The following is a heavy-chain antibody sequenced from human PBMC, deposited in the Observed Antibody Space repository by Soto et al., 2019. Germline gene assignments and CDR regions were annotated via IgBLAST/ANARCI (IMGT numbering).Heavy chain of an antibody. CDR2: IYYSGST. V-gene: IGHV4-31*03. CDR3: ARLTASAVLDY. J-gene: IGHJ4*02. CDR1: GGSVSSGGHY. D-gene: IGHD5-18*01. Sequence: SETLSLTCTVSGGSVSSGGHYWSWIRQHPGKGLEWIGYIYYSGSTDYNPSLKSRLTISVDTSKNHFSLMLSSVTAADTAVYYCARLTASAVLDYWGQGTLVTVSS.